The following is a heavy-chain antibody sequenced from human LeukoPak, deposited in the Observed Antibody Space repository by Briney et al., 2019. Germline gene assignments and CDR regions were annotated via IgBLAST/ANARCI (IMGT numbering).Heavy chain of an antibody. V-gene: IGHV3-11*01. CDR3: ARFTEMRAFDI. CDR1: GFTSSDYY. CDR2: ISSSGSTI. Sequence: GGSLRLSCAASGFTSSDYYMSWIRQAPGKGLEWDSYISSSGSTIYYADSVKGRFTISRDNAKNSLYLQMNSLRAEDTAVYYCARFTEMRAFDIWGQGTMVTVSS. D-gene: IGHD5-24*01. J-gene: IGHJ3*02.